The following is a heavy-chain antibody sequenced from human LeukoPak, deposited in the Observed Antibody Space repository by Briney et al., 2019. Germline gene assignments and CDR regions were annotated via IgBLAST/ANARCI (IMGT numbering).Heavy chain of an antibody. Sequence: GASLKISCKGSGYSFTSYWIGWLRQLPEKRQEWMEINYPGGSDTNYSPSFQGQVPISADKSISTAYLQWSSLKASDSAMYYCARHVPRYFDGLFPDYWGQGTLVTVSS. J-gene: IGHJ4*02. CDR2: NYPGGSDT. CDR3: ARHVPRYFDGLFPDY. D-gene: IGHD3-9*01. CDR1: GYSFTSYW. V-gene: IGHV5-51*01.